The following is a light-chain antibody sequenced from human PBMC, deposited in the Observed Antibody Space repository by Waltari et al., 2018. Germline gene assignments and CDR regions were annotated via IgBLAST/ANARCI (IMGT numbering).Light chain of an antibody. CDR3: QQYNSYSHT. Sequence: DIQMTQSPSTLSASVGDRVTITCRSSQSLSSWLAWYQQKPGKAPKLLIYDASSLESGVPSRFSGSGSGTEFTLTISSLQPDDFATYYCQQYNSYSHTFGQGTKLEIK. CDR2: DAS. CDR1: QSLSSW. V-gene: IGKV1-5*01. J-gene: IGKJ2*01.